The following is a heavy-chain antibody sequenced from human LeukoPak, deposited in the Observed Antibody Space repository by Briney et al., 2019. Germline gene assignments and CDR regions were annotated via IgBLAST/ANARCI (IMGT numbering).Heavy chain of an antibody. V-gene: IGHV3-23*01. CDR3: AKDLLSSPYYYDSSGYYPPQFDY. Sequence: GGSLRLPWAASGXTFSSYAMSWVRQAPGKGLEWVSAISGSGGSTYYADSVKGRFTISRDNSKNTLYLQMNSLRAEDTAVYYCAKDLLSSPYYYDSSGYYPPQFDYWGQGTLVTVSS. J-gene: IGHJ4*02. CDR1: GXTFSSYA. D-gene: IGHD3-22*01. CDR2: ISGSGGST.